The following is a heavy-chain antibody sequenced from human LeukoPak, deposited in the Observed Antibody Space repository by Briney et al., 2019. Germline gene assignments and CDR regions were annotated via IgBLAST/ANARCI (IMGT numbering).Heavy chain of an antibody. V-gene: IGHV3-9*01. CDR3: AKGSWELPDNWFDP. J-gene: IGHJ5*02. CDR2: ISWNSGSI. D-gene: IGHD1-26*01. CDR1: GFTFDDYA. Sequence: GGSLRLSCAASGFTFDDYAMHWVRQAPGKGLEWVSGISWNSGSIGYADSVKGRFTISRDNAKNSLHLQMNSLRAEDTALYYCAKGSWELPDNWFDPWGQGTLVTVSS.